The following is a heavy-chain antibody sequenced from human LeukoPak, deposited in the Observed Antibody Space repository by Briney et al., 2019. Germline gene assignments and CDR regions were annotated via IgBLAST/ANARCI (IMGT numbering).Heavy chain of an antibody. CDR3: ASNKYDYVWGSYRRERYYFDY. V-gene: IGHV4-30-4*07. Sequence: LPLTCAVSGGSISSGGYSWNWIRQPPGKGLEWIGYIYNSGSTAYNPSLKSRVTISVDKSKNQFSLKLSSVTAADTAVYYCASNKYDYVWGSYRRERYYFDYWGQGTLVTVSS. D-gene: IGHD3-16*02. CDR2: IYNSGST. CDR1: GGSISSGGYS. J-gene: IGHJ4*02.